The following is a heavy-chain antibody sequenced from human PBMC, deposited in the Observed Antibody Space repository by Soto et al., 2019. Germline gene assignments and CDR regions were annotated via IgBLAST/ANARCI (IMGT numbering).Heavy chain of an antibody. Sequence: QVQLVQSGPEVKKPGASVKVSCKASGYTFTSYDINWVRQDPGQGLEWMGWISVYDGNTNYAQKLQDRVTMTTDTATSTAYMELRSLRSDDTAVYYCASALGIGDYWGQGTQVTGSS. CDR2: ISVYDGNT. CDR3: ASALGIGDY. CDR1: GYTFTSYD. D-gene: IGHD7-27*01. V-gene: IGHV1-18*01. J-gene: IGHJ4*02.